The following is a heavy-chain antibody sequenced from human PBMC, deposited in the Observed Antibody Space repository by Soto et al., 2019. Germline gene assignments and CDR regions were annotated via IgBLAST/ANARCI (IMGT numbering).Heavy chain of an antibody. J-gene: IGHJ4*02. Sequence: PGGSLRLSCEASGFTFSSYNMNWVRQAPGKGLEWISYISSSGYNIYYADSVKGRFTASRDNAKNSLYLQMNSLRAEDTAVYYCVLQGYDILTGNYLDCWGQGTLVTVS. V-gene: IGHV3-48*01. CDR2: ISSSGYNI. CDR1: GFTFSSYN. D-gene: IGHD3-9*01. CDR3: VLQGYDILTGNYLDC.